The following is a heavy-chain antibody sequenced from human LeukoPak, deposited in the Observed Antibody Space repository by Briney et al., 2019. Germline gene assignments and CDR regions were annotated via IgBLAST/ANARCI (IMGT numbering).Heavy chain of an antibody. CDR3: ARSVAGFDY. CDR2: ISSSSSYT. V-gene: IGHV3-11*06. D-gene: IGHD6-19*01. CDR1: GFTFSDYY. J-gene: IGHJ4*02. Sequence: GGSLRLSCAASGFTFSDYYMSWIRQAPGKGLEWVSYISSSSSYTNYADSVKGRFTISRDNAKNSLYLQMNSLRAEDTGVYYCARSVAGFDYWGQGPLVTVSS.